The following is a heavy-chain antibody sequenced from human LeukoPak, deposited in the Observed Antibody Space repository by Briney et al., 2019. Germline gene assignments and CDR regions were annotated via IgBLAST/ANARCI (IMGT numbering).Heavy chain of an antibody. CDR2: VYYSGST. D-gene: IGHD5-12*01. CDR3: ARAVYLWLRPVLFDP. J-gene: IGHJ5*02. Sequence: SETLSLTCSVSGDSISLSFYYWGWIRQPPGKALEWIGSVYYSGSTYYNPSLKSRVTISVDTSKNQFSLKLSSVTAADTAVYYCARAVYLWLRPVLFDPWGQGTLVTVSS. V-gene: IGHV4-39*07. CDR1: GDSISLSFYY.